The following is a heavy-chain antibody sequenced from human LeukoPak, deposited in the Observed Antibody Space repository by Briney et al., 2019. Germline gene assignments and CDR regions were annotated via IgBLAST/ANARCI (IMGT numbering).Heavy chain of an antibody. D-gene: IGHD3-10*01. CDR3: ARGSPGHIWFGGYFDY. CDR2: IYYSGST. CDR1: GGSTSSYY. Sequence: SETLSLTCTVSGGSTSSYYWSWIRQPPGKGLEWIGYIYYSGSTNYNPSLKSRVTISVDTSKNQFSLKLSSVTAADTAVYYCARGSPGHIWFGGYFDYWGQGTLVTVSS. V-gene: IGHV4-59*01. J-gene: IGHJ4*02.